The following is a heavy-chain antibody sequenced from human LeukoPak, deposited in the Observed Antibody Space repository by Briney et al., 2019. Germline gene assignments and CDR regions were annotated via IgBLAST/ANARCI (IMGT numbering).Heavy chain of an antibody. Sequence: SVKVSCKASGGTFSSYAISWVRQAPGQGLELMGGIIPIFGTANYAQKFQGRVTITTDESTSTAYMELSSLRSEDTAVYYCERRIAAPTNWFDPWGQGTPVTVSS. V-gene: IGHV1-69*05. D-gene: IGHD6-13*01. CDR1: GGTFSSYA. CDR2: IIPIFGTA. J-gene: IGHJ5*02. CDR3: ERRIAAPTNWFDP.